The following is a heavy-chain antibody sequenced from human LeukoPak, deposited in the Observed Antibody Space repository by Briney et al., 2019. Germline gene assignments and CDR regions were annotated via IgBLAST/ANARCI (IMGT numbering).Heavy chain of an antibody. D-gene: IGHD5-18*01. J-gene: IGHJ4*02. V-gene: IGHV3-9*01. CDR1: GFTFDDYA. CDR3: AKDSDTAMVVATLDY. Sequence: PGGSLRLSCAASGFTFDDYAMHWVRQAPGKGLEWVSGISWNSGSIGCADSVKGRFTISRDNAKNSLYLQMNSLRAEDTALYYCAKDSDTAMVVATLDYWGQGTLVTVSS. CDR2: ISWNSGSI.